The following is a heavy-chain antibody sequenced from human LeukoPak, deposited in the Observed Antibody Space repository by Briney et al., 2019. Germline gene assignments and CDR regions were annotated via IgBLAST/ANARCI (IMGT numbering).Heavy chain of an antibody. Sequence: GSLRLSCAASGFTFSNAWMSWVRQAPGKGLEWVGRIRRKSDGETTDYAAPVKGRFIISRDDSKNTLYLQMSSLRSEDTAVYYCCTAFDRHYYADTKFRGGVWGQGTMVTVSS. CDR2: IRRKSDGETT. CDR3: CTAFDRHYYADTKFRGGV. V-gene: IGHV3-15*01. J-gene: IGHJ3*01. D-gene: IGHD3-10*01. CDR1: GFTFSNAW.